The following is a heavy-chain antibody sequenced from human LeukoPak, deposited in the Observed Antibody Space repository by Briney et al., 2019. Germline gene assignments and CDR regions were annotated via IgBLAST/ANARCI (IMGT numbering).Heavy chain of an antibody. Sequence: GGSLRLSCAASGFTFSSYSMNWVRQAPGKGLEWVSSISSSSSYIYYADSVKGRFTISRDNAKNSLYLQMSSLRAEDTAVYYCARHGAGRRIFDWGQGTLVTVSS. CDR3: ARHGAGRRIFD. CDR2: ISSSSSYI. D-gene: IGHD3-3*01. J-gene: IGHJ4*02. V-gene: IGHV3-21*01. CDR1: GFTFSSYS.